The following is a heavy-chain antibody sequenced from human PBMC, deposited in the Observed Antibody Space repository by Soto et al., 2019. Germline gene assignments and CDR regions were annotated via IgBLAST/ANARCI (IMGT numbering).Heavy chain of an antibody. CDR3: ARDVLEVAGRGIDY. Sequence: QVQLVESGGGVVQPGRSLRLSCAASGFTFSSYAMHWVRQAPGKGLEWVEVISYDGSNKYYADSVKGRFTISRDNSNNTLYLQMNSLRAEDTAVYYCARDVLEVAGRGIDYWGQGTLVTVSS. J-gene: IGHJ4*02. D-gene: IGHD6-19*01. CDR2: ISYDGSNK. V-gene: IGHV3-30-3*01. CDR1: GFTFSSYA.